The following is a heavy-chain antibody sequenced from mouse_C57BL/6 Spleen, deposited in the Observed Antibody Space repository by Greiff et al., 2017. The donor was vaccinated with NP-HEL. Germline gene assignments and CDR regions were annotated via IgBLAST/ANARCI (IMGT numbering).Heavy chain of an antibody. CDR1: GYSITSDY. CDR3: ARSLNWDYYAMDY. J-gene: IGHJ4*01. CDR2: ISYSGST. D-gene: IGHD4-1*02. V-gene: IGHV3-8*01. Sequence: EVKLVESGPGLAKPSQTLSLTCSVTGYSITSDYWNWIRKFPGNKLEYMGYISYSGSTYYNPSLKSRISITRDTSKNQYYLQLNSVTTEDTATYYCARSLNWDYYAMDYWGQGTSVTVSS.